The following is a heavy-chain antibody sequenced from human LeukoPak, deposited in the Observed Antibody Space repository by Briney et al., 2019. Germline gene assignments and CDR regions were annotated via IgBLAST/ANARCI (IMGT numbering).Heavy chain of an antibody. Sequence: GGSLRLSCEVSGFPFTLYNMNWVRQAPGKGLEWVSYISSSSSTIYYADSVKGRFTISRDNAKNSLYLQMNSLRAEDTAVYYCARDRSKWWANEGYGMDVWGQGTTVTVSS. J-gene: IGHJ6*02. V-gene: IGHV3-48*04. CDR3: ARDRSKWWANEGYGMDV. CDR2: ISSSSSTI. CDR1: GFPFTLYN. D-gene: IGHD2-15*01.